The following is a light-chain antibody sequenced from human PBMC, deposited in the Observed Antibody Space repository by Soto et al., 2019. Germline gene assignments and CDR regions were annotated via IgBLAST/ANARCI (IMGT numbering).Light chain of an antibody. J-gene: IGKJ2*01. CDR1: RDISSS. V-gene: IGKV1-27*01. CDR2: AAF. Sequence: DVQMTQSPSSLSASVGDRVTITCRASRDISSSLAWYQQKPGKVPKLLIYAAFTLHAGVQSRFSGSGSGTFVTLTINSLQPEDVATYYWQKYNSAPNTFGRGTRLEIK. CDR3: QKYNSAPNT.